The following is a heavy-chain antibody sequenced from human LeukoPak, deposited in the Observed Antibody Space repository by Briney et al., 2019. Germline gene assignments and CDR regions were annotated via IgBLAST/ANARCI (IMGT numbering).Heavy chain of an antibody. Sequence: GGALRLSCAASGVTFRSYSMNWVRQAPGKGREWVSYISSSRNYIYYSDSVKGRFTISRDNAKNSLYLQMNSLIAVDTAVYYCARDSITTDYYMDVWGKGTTVTVSS. CDR3: ARDSITTDYYMDV. V-gene: IGHV3-21*01. CDR2: ISSSRNYI. CDR1: GVTFRSYS. J-gene: IGHJ6*03. D-gene: IGHD4-11*01.